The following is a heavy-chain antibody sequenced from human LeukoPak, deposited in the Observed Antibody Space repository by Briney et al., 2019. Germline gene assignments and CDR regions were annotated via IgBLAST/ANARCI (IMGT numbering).Heavy chain of an antibody. Sequence: SETLSLTCAVYGGSFSGYYWSWIRQPPGKGLEWIGEINHSGSTNYNPSLKSRVTISVDTSKNQFSLKPSSVTAADTAVYYCARVPRNNWNPRNVWGKGTTVTVSS. D-gene: IGHD1-20*01. CDR1: GGSFSGYY. CDR2: INHSGST. CDR3: ARVPRNNWNPRNV. J-gene: IGHJ6*04. V-gene: IGHV4-34*01.